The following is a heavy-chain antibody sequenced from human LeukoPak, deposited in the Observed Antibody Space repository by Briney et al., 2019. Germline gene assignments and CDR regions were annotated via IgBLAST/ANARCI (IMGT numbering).Heavy chain of an antibody. J-gene: IGHJ4*02. CDR2: INPNSGGT. Sequence: PGASVKVSCKASGYTFTGYYMHWVRQAPGQGLEWMGWINPNSGGTNYAQKFQGRVTMTRDTSISTAYMELSRLRSDDTAVYYCARRIPNWNDPGDHFDYWGQGTLVTVSS. V-gene: IGHV1-2*02. CDR1: GYTFTGYY. D-gene: IGHD1-1*01. CDR3: ARRIPNWNDPGDHFDY.